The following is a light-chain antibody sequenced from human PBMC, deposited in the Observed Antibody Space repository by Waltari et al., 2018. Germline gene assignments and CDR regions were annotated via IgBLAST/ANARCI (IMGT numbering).Light chain of an antibody. CDR1: SSDVGGYNF. CDR2: EVS. Sequence: QSALTQPPSASGSPGQSVTISCAGTSSDVGGYNFVSWYQQHPGKAPKLMIYEVSKRPSGVPDRFSGSKSGNTASLTVSGLQAEDEAYYYCSSYAGSIFVVFGGGTKLTVL. J-gene: IGLJ2*01. V-gene: IGLV2-8*01. CDR3: SSYAGSIFVV.